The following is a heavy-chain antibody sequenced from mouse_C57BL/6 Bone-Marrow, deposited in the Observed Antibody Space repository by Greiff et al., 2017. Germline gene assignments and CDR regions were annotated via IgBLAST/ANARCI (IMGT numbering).Heavy chain of an antibody. Sequence: VQLQQSGAELVRPGASVKLSCTASGFNIKDDYMHWVKQRPEQGLEWIGWIDPENGDTEYASKFQGKATITADTSSNTAYLQLSSLTSEDTAVYYCTLDGYYPYAMDYWGQGTSVTVSS. V-gene: IGHV14-4*01. D-gene: IGHD2-3*01. CDR1: GFNIKDDY. CDR3: TLDGYYPYAMDY. J-gene: IGHJ4*01. CDR2: IDPENGDT.